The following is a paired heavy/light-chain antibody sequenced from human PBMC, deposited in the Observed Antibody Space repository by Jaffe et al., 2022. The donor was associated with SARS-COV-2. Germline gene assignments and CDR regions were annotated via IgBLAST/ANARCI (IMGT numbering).Heavy chain of an antibody. D-gene: IGHD5-18*01. V-gene: IGHV4-39*01. CDR3: VRGERGYVYGAVDY. CDR2: IYYSGST. Sequence: QLQLQESGPGLVKPSETLSLTCTVSGGSISSTSYYWGWIRQPPGKGLEWIGTIYYSGSTYYNPSLKSRVTLSVDTSKNQFSLKLRSVTAADTAIYYCVRGERGYVYGAVDYWGQGTLVTVSS. CDR1: GGSISSTSYY. J-gene: IGHJ4*02.
Light chain of an antibody. CDR1: QGIRND. CDR3: LQHNSYPPT. J-gene: IGKJ1*01. V-gene: IGKV1-17*01. Sequence: DIQMTQSPSSLSASVGDRVTITCRASQGIRNDLGWYQQKPGKAPKRLIYAASTLQSGVPSRFSGSGSGTEFTLTISSLQPEDFATYYCLQHNSYPPTFGQGTKVEIK. CDR2: AAS.